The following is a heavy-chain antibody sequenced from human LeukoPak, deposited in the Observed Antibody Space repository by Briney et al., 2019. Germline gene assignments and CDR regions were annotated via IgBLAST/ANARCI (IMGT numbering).Heavy chain of an antibody. CDR1: GFTFSSYW. Sequence: GGSLRLSCAASGFTFSSYWMSWVRQAPGKGLEWVANIKQDGSEKYYADSVKGRFTISRDNSKNTLYLQMNSLRAEDTAVYYCAKEFTTVTTIYWGQGTLVTVSS. D-gene: IGHD4-17*01. V-gene: IGHV3-7*01. CDR2: IKQDGSEK. J-gene: IGHJ4*02. CDR3: AKEFTTVTTIY.